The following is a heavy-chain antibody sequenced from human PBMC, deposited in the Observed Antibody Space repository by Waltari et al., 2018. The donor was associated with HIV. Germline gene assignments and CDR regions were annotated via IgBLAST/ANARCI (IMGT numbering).Heavy chain of an antibody. V-gene: IGHV1-46*03. CDR2: VSPDGGAA. Sequence: QVYLAQSGSEIKRPGASVKISCKTSGYTFTRFYIHWVRQAPGQGFHWVGVVSPDGGAATFPPNFQDRLTLTADTSTDTAFLEMTKLTSADTAVYFCGRGSADYINYWGQGTLVIVS. J-gene: IGHJ4*02. CDR1: GYTFTRFY. D-gene: IGHD4-4*01. CDR3: GRGSADYINY.